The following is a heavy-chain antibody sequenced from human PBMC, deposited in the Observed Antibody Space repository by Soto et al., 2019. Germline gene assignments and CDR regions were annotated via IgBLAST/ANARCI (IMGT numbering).Heavy chain of an antibody. Sequence: PSETLSLTCAVYGGSFSGYYWSWIRQPPGKGLEWIGEINHSGSTNYNPSLKSRVTISVDTSKNQFSLKLSSVTAADTAVYYCARGQSSSSYYYYYYGMDVWGQGTTVT. CDR3: ARGQSSSSYYYYYYGMDV. V-gene: IGHV4-34*01. D-gene: IGHD6-6*01. J-gene: IGHJ6*02. CDR2: INHSGST. CDR1: GGSFSGYY.